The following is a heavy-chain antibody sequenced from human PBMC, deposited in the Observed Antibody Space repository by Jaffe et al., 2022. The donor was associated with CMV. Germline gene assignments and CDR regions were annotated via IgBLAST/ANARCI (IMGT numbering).Heavy chain of an antibody. D-gene: IGHD3-22*01. CDR1: GFTFSSYA. V-gene: IGHV3-23*04. Sequence: EVQLVESGGGLVQPGGSLRLSCAASGFTFSSYAMSWVRQAPGKGLEWVSAISGSGGSTYYADSVKGRFTISRDNSKNTLYLQMNSLRAEDTAVYYCAKGLYDSSGYSYYFDYWGQGTLVTVSS. J-gene: IGHJ4*02. CDR3: AKGLYDSSGYSYYFDY. CDR2: ISGSGGST.